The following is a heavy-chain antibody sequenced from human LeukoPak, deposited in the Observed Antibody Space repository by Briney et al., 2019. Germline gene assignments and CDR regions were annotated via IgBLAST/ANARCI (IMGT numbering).Heavy chain of an antibody. J-gene: IGHJ4*02. CDR3: AKTRYFDWLYPFDY. CDR2: ISGSGGST. CDR1: GFTFSSYG. V-gene: IGHV3-23*01. Sequence: GGSLRLSCAASGFTFSSYGMSWVRQAPGKGLEWVSAISGSGGSTYYADSVKGRFTISRDNSKNTLYLQMNSLRAEDTAVYYCAKTRYFDWLYPFDYWGQGTLVTVSS. D-gene: IGHD3-9*01.